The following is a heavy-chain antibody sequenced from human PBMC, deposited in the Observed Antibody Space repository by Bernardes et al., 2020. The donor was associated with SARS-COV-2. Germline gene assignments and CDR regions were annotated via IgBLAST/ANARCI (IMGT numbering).Heavy chain of an antibody. D-gene: IGHD2-15*01. J-gene: IGHJ6*02. V-gene: IGHV4-59*01. Sequence: TLSLTCTVPRGSISSYYWSWIRQPPGKGLEWNGYLYYSGSTNYNPPLKSRVTISVDTSKNQFSLKLSSVTAADTAVYYCARHPYEGYCSGGSCYSDYYYGMDVWGQGTTVTVSS. CDR3: ARHPYEGYCSGGSCYSDYYYGMDV. CDR1: RGSISSYY. CDR2: LYYSGST.